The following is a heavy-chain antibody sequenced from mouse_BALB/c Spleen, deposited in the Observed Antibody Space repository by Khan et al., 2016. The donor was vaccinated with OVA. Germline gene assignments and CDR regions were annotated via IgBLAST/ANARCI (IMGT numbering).Heavy chain of an antibody. CDR2: ISTYYDDA. Sequence: QVQLQQSGAELVRPGASVKISCKGSGYTFTDYAMHWVKQSHAQSLEWIGVISTYYDDADYNQRFQGKASMTADRSSSTAYLELARLTSEDSASYYCARGGAFAYWGQGTLVTVSA. V-gene: IGHV1S137*01. D-gene: IGHD1-1*02. J-gene: IGHJ3*01. CDR3: ARGGAFAY. CDR1: GYTFTDYA.